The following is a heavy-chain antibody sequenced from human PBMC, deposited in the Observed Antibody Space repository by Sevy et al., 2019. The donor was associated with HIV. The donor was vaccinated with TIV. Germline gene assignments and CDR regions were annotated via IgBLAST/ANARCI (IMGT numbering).Heavy chain of an antibody. Sequence: GGSLRLSCAASGFTFSSYWMNWVRQAPGKGLEWVANIRQDGSEKYYVDSVKGRFTISRDNAKNSLYLQMNSLSAEDTAVYYCAREVEMATTCFESWGQGTLVTVSS. J-gene: IGHJ4*02. V-gene: IGHV3-7*01. CDR2: IRQDGSEK. D-gene: IGHD5-12*01. CDR1: GFTFSSYW. CDR3: AREVEMATTCFES.